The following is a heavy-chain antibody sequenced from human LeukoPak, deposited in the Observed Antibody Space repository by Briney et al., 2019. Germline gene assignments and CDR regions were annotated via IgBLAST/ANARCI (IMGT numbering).Heavy chain of an antibody. CDR3: ARMIAVAGFDY. Sequence: PGGSLRLSCAATGFTFSSYGMHWVRQAPGKGLEWVAVISYDGSNKYYAASVKGRFTISRDNSKNTLYLQMNSLRAEDTAVYYCARMIAVAGFDYWGQGTLVTVSS. J-gene: IGHJ4*02. CDR2: ISYDGSNK. D-gene: IGHD6-19*01. CDR1: GFTFSSYG. V-gene: IGHV3-30*19.